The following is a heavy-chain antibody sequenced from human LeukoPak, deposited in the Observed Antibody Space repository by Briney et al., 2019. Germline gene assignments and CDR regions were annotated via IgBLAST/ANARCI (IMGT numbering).Heavy chain of an antibody. V-gene: IGHV3-9*03. Sequence: GGSLRLSCAASGFTFDDYGMHWVRQAPGKGLEWVSGISWYSGSIGYADSVKGRFTISRDNAKKSLYLQMNSLRAEDMALYYCAKGIQLWTIGGGFDYWGQGTLVTVSS. J-gene: IGHJ4*02. CDR2: ISWYSGSI. CDR3: AKGIQLWTIGGGFDY. CDR1: GFTFDDYG. D-gene: IGHD5-18*01.